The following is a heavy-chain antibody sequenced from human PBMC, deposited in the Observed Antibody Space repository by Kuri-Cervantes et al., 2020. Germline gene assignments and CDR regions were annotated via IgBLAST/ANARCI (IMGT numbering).Heavy chain of an antibody. CDR1: GYTFTGYY. CDR3: ARDLAAAPGNYYFDS. V-gene: IGHV1-2*02. CDR2: INPNSGGT. Sequence: ASVKVSCKASGYTFTGYYMHWVRQAPGQGLEWMGWINPNSGGTNYAQKFQGRVTITTDESTSTAYMELSSLKSEDTAVYYCARDLAAAPGNYYFDSWGQGTLVTVSS. J-gene: IGHJ4*02. D-gene: IGHD6-13*01.